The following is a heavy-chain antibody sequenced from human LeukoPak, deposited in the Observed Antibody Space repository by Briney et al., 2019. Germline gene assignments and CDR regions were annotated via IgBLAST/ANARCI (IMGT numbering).Heavy chain of an antibody. D-gene: IGHD3-22*01. Sequence: SVKVSCKASGGTFSSYAISWVRQAPGQGLEWMGGIIPIFGTANYAQKFQGRVTITADKSTSTAYMELRSLRSDDTAVYYCAREDYYDNAFDIWGQGTMVTVSS. CDR2: IIPIFGTA. V-gene: IGHV1-69*06. J-gene: IGHJ3*02. CDR1: GGTFSSYA. CDR3: AREDYYDNAFDI.